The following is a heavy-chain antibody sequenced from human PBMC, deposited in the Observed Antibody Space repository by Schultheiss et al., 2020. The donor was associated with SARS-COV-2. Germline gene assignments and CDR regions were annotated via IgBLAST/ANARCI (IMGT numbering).Heavy chain of an antibody. CDR3: ARDYGDWHDAFDI. J-gene: IGHJ3*02. V-gene: IGHV3-74*01. D-gene: IGHD4-17*01. Sequence: GGSLRLSCAASGFTFSSYWMHWVRQAPGKGLVWVSRINYDGSSINYADSVKGRFTISRDNAKNSLYLQMNSLRAEDTAVYYCARDYGDWHDAFDIWGQGTMVTVSS. CDR2: INYDGSSI. CDR1: GFTFSSYW.